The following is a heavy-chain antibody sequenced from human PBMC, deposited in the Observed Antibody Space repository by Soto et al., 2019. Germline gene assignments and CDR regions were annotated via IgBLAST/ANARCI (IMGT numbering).Heavy chain of an antibody. D-gene: IGHD3-3*01. V-gene: IGHV3-49*03. J-gene: IGHJ4*02. Sequence: PGGSLRLSCTASGFTFGDYAMSSFRQAPGKGLEWGGFIRSKAYGGTTEYAASVKGRFTISRDDSKSIAYLQMNSLKTEDTAVYYCTREEGRYDFWSGYPNPRFDYWGQGTLVTVSS. CDR1: GFTFGDYA. CDR2: IRSKAYGGTT. CDR3: TREEGRYDFWSGYPNPRFDY.